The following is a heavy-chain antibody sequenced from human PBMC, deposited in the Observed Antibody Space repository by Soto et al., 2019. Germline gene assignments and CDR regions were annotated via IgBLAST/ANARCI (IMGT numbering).Heavy chain of an antibody. J-gene: IGHJ4*02. CDR2: LLSGGAT. CDR1: DLSVSAAY. V-gene: IGHV3-53*05. Sequence: PGGSLRLSCAVSDLSVSAAYMAWVRQAPGKGLEWVSVLLSGGATYYADSVKGRFTISRDNSKNTLYLQMNSLRAEDTAVYYCARDLYTTVTGRGYWGQGTLVTVSS. CDR3: ARDLYTTVTGRGY. D-gene: IGHD4-17*01.